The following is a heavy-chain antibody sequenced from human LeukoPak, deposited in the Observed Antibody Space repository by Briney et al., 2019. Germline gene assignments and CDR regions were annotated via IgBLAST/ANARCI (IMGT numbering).Heavy chain of an antibody. CDR3: ARDPIGGSGYHGY. CDR2: INPSGGST. J-gene: IGHJ4*02. V-gene: IGHV1-46*01. CDR1: GYTFTSYY. Sequence: ASVKVSCKASGYTFTSYYMHWVRQAPGQGLEWMGIINPSGGSTNYAQKFQGRVTITADKSTSTAYMELSRLRSDDTAVYYCARDPIGGSGYHGYWGQGTLVTVSS. D-gene: IGHD3-22*01.